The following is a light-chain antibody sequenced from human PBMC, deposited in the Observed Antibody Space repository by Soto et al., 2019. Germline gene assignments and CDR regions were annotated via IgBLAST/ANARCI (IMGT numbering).Light chain of an antibody. J-gene: IGLJ2*01. V-gene: IGLV2-11*01. Sequence: QSALTQPRSVSGSPGQSVTISCTGTGSDVCGYDFVSWYQQHPGKAPELMIYDVSKRRSGVPDRFSGSKSGNTASLTISGLQADDEADYHCCSYAGTYTVVFGGGTKLTVL. CDR2: DVS. CDR3: CSYAGTYTVV. CDR1: GSDVCGYDF.